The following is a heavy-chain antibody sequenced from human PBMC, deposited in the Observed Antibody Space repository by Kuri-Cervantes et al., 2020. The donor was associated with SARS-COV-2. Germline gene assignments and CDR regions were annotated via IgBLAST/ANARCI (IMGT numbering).Heavy chain of an antibody. D-gene: IGHD6-19*01. CDR2: ISSSGSTM. CDR1: GIIFNDYY. J-gene: IGHJ3*02. CDR3: AREIYSSGWYRGDAFDI. Sequence: SLKIPRSTSGIIFNDYYMSWIRQAPGKGLEGGSYISSSGSTMYYADSVNGRLTISRDNAKNSLYLQMNSLRAEDTAVYYCAREIYSSGWYRGDAFDIWGQGTMVAVAS. V-gene: IGHV3-11*04.